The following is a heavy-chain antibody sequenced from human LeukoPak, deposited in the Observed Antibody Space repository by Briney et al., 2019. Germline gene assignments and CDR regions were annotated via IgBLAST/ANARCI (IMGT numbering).Heavy chain of an antibody. CDR3: AKAVRFGRSYYYYGMDA. CDR2: ISDDGKNE. D-gene: IGHD3-10*01. V-gene: IGHV3-30*18. Sequence: GGSLRLSCGASVFAFSNYAMYWVRQAPGKGLEWVAVISDDGKNEYYTDSVKGRFTISRDNSKNTLYLQMNTLRPEDTAVYYCAKAVRFGRSYYYYGMDAWGQGTTVTVSS. J-gene: IGHJ6*02. CDR1: VFAFSNYA.